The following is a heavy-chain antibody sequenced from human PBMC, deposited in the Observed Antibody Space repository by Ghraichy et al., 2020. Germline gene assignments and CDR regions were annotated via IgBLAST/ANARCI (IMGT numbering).Heavy chain of an antibody. CDR3: ARGYYDFWSGLGAYYYYYYMDV. J-gene: IGHJ6*03. Sequence: SETLSLTCTVSGGSISSYYWSWIRQPPGKGLEWIGYIYYSGSTNYNPSLKSRVTISVDTSKNQFSLKLSSVTAADTAVYYCARGYYDFWSGLGAYYYYYYMDVWGKGTTVTVSS. D-gene: IGHD3-3*01. V-gene: IGHV4-59*08. CDR1: GGSISSYY. CDR2: IYYSGST.